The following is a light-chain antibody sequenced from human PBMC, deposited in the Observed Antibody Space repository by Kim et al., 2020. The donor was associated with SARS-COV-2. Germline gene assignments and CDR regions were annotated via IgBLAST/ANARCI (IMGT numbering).Light chain of an antibody. V-gene: IGLV2-14*03. CDR2: DVA. Sequence: QSITIACTVPHSAFCGYNYVSWYQQYPGKVPKLILYDVAERPPGVSNRFSGSESGNTASLTISGLQTEDEADYYCSSSRSNTPVVFGGGTQLTVL. J-gene: IGLJ2*01. CDR1: HSAFCGYNY. CDR3: SSSRSNTPVV.